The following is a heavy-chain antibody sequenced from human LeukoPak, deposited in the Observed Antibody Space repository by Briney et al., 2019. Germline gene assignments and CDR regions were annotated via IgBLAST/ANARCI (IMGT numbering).Heavy chain of an antibody. CDR2: ISGSGGST. CDR3: ARDHCSSTTCRFDY. J-gene: IGHJ4*02. Sequence: GGSLRLSCAASGFTFSSYAMSWVRQAPGKGLEWVSAISGSGGSTYYADSVKGRFTISRDNSKNTLYLQMNSLRAEDTAVYYCARDHCSSTTCRFDYWGQGALATVSS. V-gene: IGHV3-23*01. D-gene: IGHD2-2*01. CDR1: GFTFSSYA.